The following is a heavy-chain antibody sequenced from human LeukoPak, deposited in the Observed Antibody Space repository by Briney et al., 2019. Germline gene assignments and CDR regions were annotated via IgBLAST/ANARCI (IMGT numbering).Heavy chain of an antibody. CDR2: INPNGGGT. Sequence: ASVKVSCKASGYTFTGYYMHWVRQAPGQGLEWMGWINPNGGGTNYAQKFQGRVTMTRDTSISTAYMELSRLRSDDTAVYYCARLFRPNWEPFDYWGQGTLVTVSS. V-gene: IGHV1-2*02. CDR1: GYTFTGYY. D-gene: IGHD1-26*01. CDR3: ARLFRPNWEPFDY. J-gene: IGHJ4*02.